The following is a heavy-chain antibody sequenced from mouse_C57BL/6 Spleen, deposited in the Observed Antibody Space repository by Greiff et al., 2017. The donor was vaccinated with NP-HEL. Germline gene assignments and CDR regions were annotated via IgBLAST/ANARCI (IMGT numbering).Heavy chain of an antibody. D-gene: IGHD1-1*01. J-gene: IGHJ1*03. CDR2: IYPGSGST. V-gene: IGHV1-55*01. CDR1: GYTFTSYW. CDR3: ARSGYGSSYGWYFDV. Sequence: VQLQQPGAELVKPGASVKMSCKASGYTFTSYWITWVKQRPGQGLEWIGDIYPGSGSTNYNEKFKSKATLTVDTSSSTAYMQLSSLTSEDAAVEYCARSGYGSSYGWYFDVWGTGTTVTVSS.